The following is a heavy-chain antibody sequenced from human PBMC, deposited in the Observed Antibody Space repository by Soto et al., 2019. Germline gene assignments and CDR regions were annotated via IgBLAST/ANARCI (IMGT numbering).Heavy chain of an antibody. V-gene: IGHV4-59*01. CDR3: ARSLTGYSCSWYFDY. J-gene: IGHJ4*02. Sequence: SETLSLTCTVSGGSISSYYWSWIRQPPGKGLEWIGYIYYSGSTNYNPALKSRVTISVDTSKNKFSLKLSSVTAADTAAYYCARSLTGYSCSWYFDYWGQGTLVTVSS. D-gene: IGHD6-13*01. CDR1: GGSISSYY. CDR2: IYYSGST.